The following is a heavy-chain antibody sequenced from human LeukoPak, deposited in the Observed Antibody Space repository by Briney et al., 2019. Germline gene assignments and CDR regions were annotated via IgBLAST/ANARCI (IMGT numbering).Heavy chain of an antibody. D-gene: IGHD3-22*01. CDR3: ARHPRNYYVSSGYYDY. CDR1: GGSFSGYY. V-gene: IGHV4-34*01. Sequence: SETLSLTCAVYGGSFSGYYWSWIRQPPGRGLEWIGEINHSGSTYYNPSLKSRVTISVDTSKNQFSLRLSSVTATDTAVYYCARHPRNYYVSSGYYDYWGQGTLVTVSS. J-gene: IGHJ4*02. CDR2: INHSGST.